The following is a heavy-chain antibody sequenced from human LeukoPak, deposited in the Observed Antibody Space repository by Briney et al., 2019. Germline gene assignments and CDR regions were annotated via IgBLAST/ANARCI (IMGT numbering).Heavy chain of an antibody. CDR1: GFTFSNYA. CDR3: ARGETSSYDY. D-gene: IGHD2-2*01. CDR2: ISGSGGTT. J-gene: IGHJ4*02. Sequence: GGSLRLSCAASGFTFSNYAMSWVRQAPGKGLEWVSAISGSGGTTFYADSVKGRFTISRDNSKNTLYLQVNSLRAEDTAVYYCARGETSSYDYWGQGTLVTVSS. V-gene: IGHV3-23*01.